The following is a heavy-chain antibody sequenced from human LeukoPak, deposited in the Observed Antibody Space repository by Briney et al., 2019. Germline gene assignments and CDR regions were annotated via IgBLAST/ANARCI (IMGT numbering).Heavy chain of an antibody. CDR1: GFTFDDYA. CDR3: AKDPLNDFWTPVDV. J-gene: IGHJ6*04. V-gene: IGHV3-9*01. D-gene: IGHD3-3*01. CDR2: ISWNSGSI. Sequence: GGSLRLSCAASGFTFDDYAMHWVRQAPGKGLEWVSGISWNSGSIGYADSVKGRFTISRDNAKNSLYLLMNSLRAEDTAVYYCAKDPLNDFWTPVDVWGKGTTVTVSS.